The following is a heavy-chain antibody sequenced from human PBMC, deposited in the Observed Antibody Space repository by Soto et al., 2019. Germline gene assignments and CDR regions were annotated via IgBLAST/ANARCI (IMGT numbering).Heavy chain of an antibody. Sequence: PSETLSLACPVAGGSISSYYWRWILQPAGKGLEWIGYIYHSGSTYYNPSLKSRVTISVDRSKNQFYLKLSSVTDADTAVYYCARVQMLSLSYYFDYCGQGTLDTVSS. J-gene: IGHJ4*02. CDR1: GGSISSYY. CDR3: ARVQMLSLSYYFDY. V-gene: IGHV4-59*12. CDR2: IYHSGST. D-gene: IGHD2-2*01.